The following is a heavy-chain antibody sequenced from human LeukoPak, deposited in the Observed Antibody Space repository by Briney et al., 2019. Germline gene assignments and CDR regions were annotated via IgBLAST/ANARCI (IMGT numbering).Heavy chain of an antibody. CDR2: IKPDGSDK. CDR3: ARDRIQLWSHDY. V-gene: IGHV3-7*04. J-gene: IGHJ4*02. D-gene: IGHD5-18*01. Sequence: GGSLRLSCAASGFTFGGYWMSWVRQAPGKGLEWVANIKPDGSDKYYVDSVKGRFTISRENAKNSLYLHMNSLRAEDTAVYYCARDRIQLWSHDYWGQGTLVTVSS. CDR1: GFTFGGYW.